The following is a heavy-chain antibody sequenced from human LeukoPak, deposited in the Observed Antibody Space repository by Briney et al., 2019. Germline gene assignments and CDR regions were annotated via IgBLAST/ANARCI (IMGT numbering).Heavy chain of an antibody. CDR3: ARAPSMVRGIDITWGWFLDL. CDR1: GFTFTPYS. D-gene: IGHD3-10*01. V-gene: IGHV3-30*04. J-gene: IGHJ2*01. Sequence: GGSLKLSCVVSGFTFTPYSLHWVRQAPGMGLECVAVISYDGDDQYYTDSVKGRFTVSRDISKNTLYLQMNNLRAEDTAVYFCARAPSMVRGIDITWGWFLDLWGRGTLVTVSS. CDR2: ISYDGDDQ.